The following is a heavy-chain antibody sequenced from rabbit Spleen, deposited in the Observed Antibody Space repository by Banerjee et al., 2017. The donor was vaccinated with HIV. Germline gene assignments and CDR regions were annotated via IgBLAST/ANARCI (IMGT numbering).Heavy chain of an antibody. CDR1: GFSFSSGYD. D-gene: IGHD8-1*01. CDR3: ARDTGSSFSSYGMDL. CDR2: IYTGGSGST. J-gene: IGHJ6*01. Sequence: QEQLVESGGDLVKPEGSLTLTCTASGFSFSSGYDMSWVRQAPGKGLEWIGFIYTGGSGSTYYASWAKGRFTITRSTSLNTVTLQMTSLTAADTATYFCARDTGSSFSSYGMDLWGPGTLVTV. V-gene: IGHV1S45*01.